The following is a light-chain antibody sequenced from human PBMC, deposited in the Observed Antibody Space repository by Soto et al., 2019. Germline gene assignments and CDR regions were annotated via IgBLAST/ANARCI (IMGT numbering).Light chain of an antibody. V-gene: IGLV2-14*01. CDR1: SSDIGGYNY. CDR3: SSYTNTSTLYV. J-gene: IGLJ1*01. CDR2: EVS. Sequence: QSVLTQPASVSGSPGQSITISCTGTSSDIGGYNYVSWYQQQPGKAPTLIIYEVSDRPSGISIRFSGSKSGNTASLTISGLQAEDEAYYFCSSYTNTSTLYVFGTGTKVPVL.